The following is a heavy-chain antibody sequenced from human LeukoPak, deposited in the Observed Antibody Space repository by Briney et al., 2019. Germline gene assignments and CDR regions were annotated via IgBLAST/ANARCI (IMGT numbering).Heavy chain of an antibody. D-gene: IGHD5-18*01. Sequence: SETLSLTCTVSGGSISSSYWSWVRQPAGKGLEWIGRIYMTGDTNYNPSLKSRVTMSVETSKNQFSLKLSSVTAADTAVYYCARGSGYSYGPFDYWGQGTLVTVSS. CDR2: IYMTGDT. CDR1: GGSISSSY. J-gene: IGHJ4*02. V-gene: IGHV4-4*07. CDR3: ARGSGYSYGPFDY.